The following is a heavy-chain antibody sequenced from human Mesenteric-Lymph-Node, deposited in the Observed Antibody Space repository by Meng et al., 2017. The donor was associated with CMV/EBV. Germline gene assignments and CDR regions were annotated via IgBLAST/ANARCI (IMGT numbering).Heavy chain of an antibody. Sequence: LSCATSGFIFTAFHMSWFRQIPGRGLGWVSAIDTTSTGTSYADSVRGRFIISRDNAKNSLFLQMNSLRAEDTAVYYCARDPNWGDGSWGQGTLVTVSS. CDR2: IDTTSTGT. CDR1: GFIFTAFH. CDR3: ARDPNWGDGS. D-gene: IGHD2-21*02. V-gene: IGHV3-21*06. J-gene: IGHJ5*02.